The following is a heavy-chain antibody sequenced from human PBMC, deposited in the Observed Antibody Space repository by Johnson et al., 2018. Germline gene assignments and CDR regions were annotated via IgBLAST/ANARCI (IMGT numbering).Heavy chain of an antibody. D-gene: IGHD4-17*01. V-gene: IGHV1-69*01. CDR1: GGTFSSYA. CDR3: ARDGTVSTVSALDV. J-gene: IGHJ6*02. CDR2: IIPTFGTA. Sequence: QVQLVQAGAEVKKAGFSVKVSCKASGGTFSSYAISWVRQAPGQGLEWMGGIIPTFGTANYAQKFQGRVTITAEESTSTAYTELSRRRSEDTAVYYWARDGTVSTVSALDVWGQGTTVTVSS.